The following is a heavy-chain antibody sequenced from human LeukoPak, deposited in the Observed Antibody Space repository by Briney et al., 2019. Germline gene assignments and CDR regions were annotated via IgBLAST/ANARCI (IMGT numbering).Heavy chain of an antibody. CDR2: IIPIFGTA. CDR3: ARDSYSGSYGDAFDI. Sequence: SVKVSSKASGGTFSSYAISWVRQAPGQGLEWMGGIIPIFGTANYAQKFQGRVTITADESTSTAYMELSSLRSEDTAVYYCARDSYSGSYGDAFDIWGQGTMVTVSS. V-gene: IGHV1-69*13. J-gene: IGHJ3*02. D-gene: IGHD1-26*01. CDR1: GGTFSSYA.